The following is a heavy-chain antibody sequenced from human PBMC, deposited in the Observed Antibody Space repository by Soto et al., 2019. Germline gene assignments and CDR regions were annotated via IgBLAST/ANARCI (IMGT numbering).Heavy chain of an antibody. D-gene: IGHD3-3*02. V-gene: IGHV3-72*01. J-gene: IGHJ4*02. CDR3: VTDSMRLSFDN. CDR2: SINKARSYTA. CDR1: GFTFSDHH. Sequence: EVQLVESGGGLVQPGGSLRLSCAASGFTFSDHHMDWVRQAPGKGLECVARSINKARSYTAEYAASVKGRFTISRDVLKNSLYLQMNSLETEDTTVYYCVTDSMRLSFDNWCQGILVTVSS.